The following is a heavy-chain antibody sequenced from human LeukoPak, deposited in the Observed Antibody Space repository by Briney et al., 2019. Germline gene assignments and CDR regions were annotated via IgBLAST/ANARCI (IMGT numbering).Heavy chain of an antibody. CDR2: ISSSSSYI. CDR1: GFTFSSYS. D-gene: IGHD7-27*01. V-gene: IGHV3-21*04. J-gene: IGHJ3*02. Sequence: PGGSLRLSCAASGFTFSSYSMNWVRQAPGKGLEWVSSISSSSSYIYYADSVKGRFTISRDNAKTSLYLQMNSLRAEDTALYYCAKAKAVTGAFDIWGQGTMVTVSS. CDR3: AKAKAVTGAFDI.